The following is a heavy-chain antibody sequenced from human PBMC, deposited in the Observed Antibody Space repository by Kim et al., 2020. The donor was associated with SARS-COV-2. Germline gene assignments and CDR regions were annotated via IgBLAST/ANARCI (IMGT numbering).Heavy chain of an antibody. J-gene: IGHJ4*01. Sequence: GGSLRLSCAASGFSFSTFAVSWVRQAPGKGLEWVSCISGSGGSTSYADSVKGRFTISRDNSKNTVYLQMNRLRAGDTALYYCAKDGPGSYSARMVDYWG. V-gene: IGHV3-23*01. CDR3: AKDGPGSYSARMVDY. D-gene: IGHD1-26*01. CDR1: GFSFSTFA. CDR2: ISGSGGST.